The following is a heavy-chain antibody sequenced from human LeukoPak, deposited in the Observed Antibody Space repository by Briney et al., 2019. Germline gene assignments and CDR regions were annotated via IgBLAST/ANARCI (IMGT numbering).Heavy chain of an antibody. J-gene: IGHJ4*02. D-gene: IGHD3-3*01. Sequence: PGGSLRLSCAASGFTFSSYSMNWVRQAPGKGLEWVSYISSSSSTIYYADSVKGRFIISRDNAKNSLYLQMNSLRAEDTAVYYCARDSGFWSGYAFDYWGQGTLVTVSS. CDR1: GFTFSSYS. V-gene: IGHV3-48*01. CDR3: ARDSGFWSGYAFDY. CDR2: ISSSSSTI.